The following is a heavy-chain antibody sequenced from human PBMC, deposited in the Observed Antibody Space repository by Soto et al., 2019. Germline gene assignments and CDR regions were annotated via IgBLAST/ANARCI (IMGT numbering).Heavy chain of an antibody. CDR3: ARGTPKYYDFWSGYPENYYYYGMDV. J-gene: IGHJ6*02. CDR2: IIPIFGTA. D-gene: IGHD3-3*01. Sequence: SSVKVSCKASGGTFSSYAISWVRQAPGQGLEWMGGIIPIFGTANYAQKFQGRVTITADESTSTAYMELSSLRSEDTAVYYCARGTPKYYDFWSGYPENYYYYGMDVWGQGTTVTVSS. V-gene: IGHV1-69*13. CDR1: GGTFSSYA.